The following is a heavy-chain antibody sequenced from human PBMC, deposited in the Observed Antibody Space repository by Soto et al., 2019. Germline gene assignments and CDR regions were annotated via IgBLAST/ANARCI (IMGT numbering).Heavy chain of an antibody. V-gene: IGHV4-30-4*01. D-gene: IGHD5-12*01. Sequence: QVQLQESGPGLVKPSQTLSLTCTVSGGSISSGDYYWSWIRQPPGKGLEWIGYIYYSGSTYYNPSLKSRVTIAVDTSKNQFSLKLSSVTAADTAVYYCARNAAVEMATIEFDYWGQGTLVTVSS. CDR1: GGSISSGDYY. CDR2: IYYSGST. J-gene: IGHJ4*02. CDR3: ARNAAVEMATIEFDY.